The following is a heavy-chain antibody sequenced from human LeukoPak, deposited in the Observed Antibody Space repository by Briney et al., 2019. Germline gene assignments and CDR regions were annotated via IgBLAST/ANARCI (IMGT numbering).Heavy chain of an antibody. CDR1: GGTFSSYT. J-gene: IGHJ6*02. CDR2: IIPILGIA. Sequence: SVKVSCKASGGTFSSYTISWVRQAPGQGLEWMGRIIPILGIANYAQKFQGRVTITADKSTSTAYMELSSLRSEDTAVYYCARDPAPGCSSTSCYDYYYYGMDVWGQGTTATVSS. V-gene: IGHV1-69*10. D-gene: IGHD2-2*01. CDR3: ARDPAPGCSSTSCYDYYYYGMDV.